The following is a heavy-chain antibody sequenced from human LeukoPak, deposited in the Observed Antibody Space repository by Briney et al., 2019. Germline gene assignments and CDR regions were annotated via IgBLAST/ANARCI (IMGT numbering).Heavy chain of an antibody. J-gene: IGHJ4*02. CDR1: GFTFGDYS. D-gene: IGHD1-7*01. Sequence: GGSLRLSCTASGFTFGDYSMNWVRQAPGKGLEWVGFIRSKAYCGTTEYAASVKGRFTISRDDSKSIAYLQMNSLKTEDTAVYYCTRGRRTTHDYWGQGTLVTVSS. CDR3: TRGRRTTHDY. V-gene: IGHV3-49*04. CDR2: IRSKAYCGTT.